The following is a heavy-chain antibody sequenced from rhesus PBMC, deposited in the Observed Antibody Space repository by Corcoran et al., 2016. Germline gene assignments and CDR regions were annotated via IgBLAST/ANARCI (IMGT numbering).Heavy chain of an antibody. CDR2: ISYDGSKK. D-gene: IGHD3-3*01. CDR1: GFTFSSYG. V-gene: IGHV3-54*02. CDR3: ARGPNYNFWSGYSNSLDV. J-gene: IGHJ5-2*02. Sequence: EVQLVESGGGLVQPGGSLRLSCAASGFTFSSYGMQWVRQAPGKGLEWVAVISYDGSKKYYADSVKDRFTISRDNSKNMLYFQMNNLKLEDTAVYYCARGPNYNFWSGYSNSLDVWGRGVLVTVSS.